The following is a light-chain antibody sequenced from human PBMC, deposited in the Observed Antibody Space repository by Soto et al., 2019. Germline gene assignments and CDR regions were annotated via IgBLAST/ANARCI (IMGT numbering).Light chain of an antibody. J-gene: IGKJ4*01. CDR2: DAS. CDR1: QSVSWY. CDR3: QQRSDWPTT. Sequence: VVTQSPATLSLSPGERATLSCRASQSVSWYLAGYQQNPGQAPRLLIYDASNRATGIPARCSGSGSGTDLTLTISSLEHDDFAVYDCQQRSDWPTTFGGGTKVE. V-gene: IGKV3-11*01.